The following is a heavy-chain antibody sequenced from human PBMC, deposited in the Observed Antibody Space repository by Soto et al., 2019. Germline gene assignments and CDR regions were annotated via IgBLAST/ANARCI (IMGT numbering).Heavy chain of an antibody. D-gene: IGHD2-2*02. V-gene: IGHV4-31*03. J-gene: IGHJ4*02. CDR2: IYYSGST. CDR3: AREGYCSSTSCYSSVFDY. CDR1: GGSISSGGYY. Sequence: QVQLQESGPGLVKPSQTLSLTCTVSGGSISSGGYYWSWIRQHPGKGLEWIGYIYYSGSTYYNPSLKSRVTISVDTYKNQFSLKLSSVTAADTAVYYCAREGYCSSTSCYSSVFDYWGQGTLVTVSS.